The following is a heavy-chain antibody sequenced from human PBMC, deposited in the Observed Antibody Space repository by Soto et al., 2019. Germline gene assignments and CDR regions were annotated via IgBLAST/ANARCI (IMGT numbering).Heavy chain of an antibody. D-gene: IGHD6-6*01. J-gene: IGHJ4*02. CDR2: ISSSTSHT. Sequence: VGSLRLSCAGSGFTFSDYYMTWIRQAPGKGLEWVSYISSSTSHTNYADSVKGRFTISRDNAKNSLFLQMNSLSAEDTAVYYSASGRGAAPDYFDFWGQGTLVTVSS. CDR3: ASGRGAAPDYFDF. CDR1: GFTFSDYY. V-gene: IGHV3-11*03.